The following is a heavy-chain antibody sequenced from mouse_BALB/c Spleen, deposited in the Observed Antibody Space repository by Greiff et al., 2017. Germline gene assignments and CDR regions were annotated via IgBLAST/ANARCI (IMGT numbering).Heavy chain of an antibody. D-gene: IGHD1-2*01. CDR2: IDPENGDT. V-gene: IGHV14-4*02. CDR3: ARRYYGRMDY. CDR1: GFNIKDYY. J-gene: IGHJ4*01. Sequence: VQLKQSGAELVRSGASVKLSCTASGFNIKDYYMHWVKQRPEQGLEWIGWIDPENGDTEYAPKFQGKATMTADTSSNTAYLQLSSLTSEDTAVYYCARRYYGRMDYWGQGTSVTVSS.